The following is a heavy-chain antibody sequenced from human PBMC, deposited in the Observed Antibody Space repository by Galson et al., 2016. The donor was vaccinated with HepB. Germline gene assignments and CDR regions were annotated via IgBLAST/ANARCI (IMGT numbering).Heavy chain of an antibody. Sequence: SLRLACAASGFTFSSYRMNWVRQAPGKGLEWVSSVRSSSSYIYYAHSVKGRFTISRDNAKNSLYLQMNSLRAEDPAVYYCARVNTYCSGGSCYRDSYWSFDLWGRGTLVTVSS. CDR3: ARVNTYCSGGSCYRDSYWSFDL. CDR1: GFTFSSYR. CDR2: VRSSSSYI. J-gene: IGHJ2*01. D-gene: IGHD2-15*01. V-gene: IGHV3-21*01.